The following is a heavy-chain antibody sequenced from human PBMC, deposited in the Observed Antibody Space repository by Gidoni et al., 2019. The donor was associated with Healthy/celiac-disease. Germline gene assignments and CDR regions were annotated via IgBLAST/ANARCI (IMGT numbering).Heavy chain of an antibody. CDR1: GFTFSSYG. J-gene: IGHJ4*02. Sequence: QVQLVESGGGVVQPGRSLRLSCAASGFTFSSYGMHWVRQAPGKGLEGVAVIWYDGSNKYYADSVKGRVTISRDNSKNTLYLQMNSLRAEDTAVYYCARDSRLGEMATISYFDYWGQGTLVTVSS. CDR2: IWYDGSNK. D-gene: IGHD5-12*01. CDR3: ARDSRLGEMATISYFDY. V-gene: IGHV3-33*01.